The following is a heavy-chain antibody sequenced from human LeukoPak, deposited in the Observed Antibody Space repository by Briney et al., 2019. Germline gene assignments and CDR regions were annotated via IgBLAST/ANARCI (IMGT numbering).Heavy chain of an antibody. J-gene: IGHJ4*02. V-gene: IGHV3-7*01. D-gene: IGHD5-24*01. CDR2: IDPDGVDK. CDR3: ARGWATIPD. Sequence: GGSLRLSCAVSGLTFSNTWMSWVRQAPGEGLEWVAHIDPDGVDKYYVGSVKDRFIISRDNTKNSLFLQMNSLRDDDTALYYCARGWATIPDWGQGSLVIVSS. CDR1: GLTFSNTW.